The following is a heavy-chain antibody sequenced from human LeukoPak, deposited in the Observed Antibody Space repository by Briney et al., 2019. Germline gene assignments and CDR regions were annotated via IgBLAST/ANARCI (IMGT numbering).Heavy chain of an antibody. CDR2: INHSGST. CDR1: GGSFSGYY. CDR3: ARGRRGNIVVVPAALGVYYFDY. D-gene: IGHD2-2*01. Sequence: SETLSLTCAVYGGSFSGYYWSWIRQPPGKGLEWIGEINHSGSTNYNPSLKSRVTISVDTSKNQFSLKLSSVTAADTAVYYSARGRRGNIVVVPAALGVYYFDYWGQGTLVTVSS. J-gene: IGHJ4*02. V-gene: IGHV4-34*01.